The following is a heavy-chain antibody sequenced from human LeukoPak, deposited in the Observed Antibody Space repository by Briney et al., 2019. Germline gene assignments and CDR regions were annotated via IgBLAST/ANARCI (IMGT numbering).Heavy chain of an antibody. Sequence: ASVKVSCKASGYTFTSYGISWVRQAPGQGLEWMGWISAYNGNTNYAQKLQGRVTMTTDTSTSTAYMELRSLRSEDTAVYYRARFSPPRDYDILTGYSKEDWFDPWGQGTLVTVSS. D-gene: IGHD3-9*01. CDR1: GYTFTSYG. CDR2: ISAYNGNT. CDR3: ARFSPPRDYDILTGYSKEDWFDP. J-gene: IGHJ5*02. V-gene: IGHV1-18*01.